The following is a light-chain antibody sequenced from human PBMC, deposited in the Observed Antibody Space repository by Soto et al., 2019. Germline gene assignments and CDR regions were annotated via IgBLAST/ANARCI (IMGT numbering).Light chain of an antibody. V-gene: IGLV2-11*01. CDR2: DVS. CDR3: CSYGGSYTPYV. J-gene: IGLJ1*01. CDR1: SSDVGLYNY. Sequence: QSVLTQPRSVSGSPGQSVTISCTGTSSDVGLYNYVSWYQQHPGKAPKLIIYDVSKRPSGVPDRFSGSKSGNTASLTISGLQAEDEGEYFCCSYGGSYTPYVFGTGTKLIVL.